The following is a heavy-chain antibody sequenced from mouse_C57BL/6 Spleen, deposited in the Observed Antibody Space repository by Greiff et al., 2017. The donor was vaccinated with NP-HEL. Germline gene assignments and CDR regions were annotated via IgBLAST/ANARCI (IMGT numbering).Heavy chain of an antibody. CDR2: IDPENGDT. Sequence: EVQLQQSGAELVRPGASVKLSCTASGFNIKDDYMHWVKQRPEQGLEWIGWIDPENGDTEYASKFQGKATITADTSSNTDYLQLSSLTSEDTAVYYCTTAGGDYEDYWGQGTTLTVSS. J-gene: IGHJ2*01. V-gene: IGHV14-4*01. CDR3: TTAGGDYEDY. CDR1: GFNIKDDY. D-gene: IGHD2-4*01.